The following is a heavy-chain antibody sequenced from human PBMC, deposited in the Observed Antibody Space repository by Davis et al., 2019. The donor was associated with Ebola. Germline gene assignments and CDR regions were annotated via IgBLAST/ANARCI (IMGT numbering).Heavy chain of an antibody. CDR3: ARDPPSYGMDV. V-gene: IGHV3-30*03. CDR1: GFTFSSYG. Sequence: PGGSLRLSCSASGFTFSSYGMHWVRQAPGKGLEWVAVISYDGSNKYYADSVKGRFTISRDNSKNTLYLQMNSLRAEDTAVYYCARDPPSYGMDVWGQGTTVTVSS. CDR2: ISYDGSNK. J-gene: IGHJ6*02.